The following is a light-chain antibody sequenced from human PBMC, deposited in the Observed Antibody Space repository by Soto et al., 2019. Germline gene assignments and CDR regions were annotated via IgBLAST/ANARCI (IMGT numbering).Light chain of an antibody. J-gene: IGLJ3*02. CDR1: SSDVGTYNL. CDR3: CSYGSNGNWV. V-gene: IGLV2-23*01. CDR2: EGS. Sequence: QSTLTQPASVSGSPGQSITISCTGSSSDVGTYNLVSWYQQHPGKVPKLMIYEGSQRPLGVSNRFSGSKSGNTASLTISGLQADDQADYYCCSYGSNGNWVFGGGTKLTVL.